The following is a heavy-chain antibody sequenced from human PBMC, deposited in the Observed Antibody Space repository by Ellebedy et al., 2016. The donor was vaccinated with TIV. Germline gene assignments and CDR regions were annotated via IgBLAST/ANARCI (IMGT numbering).Heavy chain of an antibody. D-gene: IGHD5-12*01. CDR2: ITPDGLT. J-gene: IGHJ4*02. CDR3: VRAPRGQYYFDY. Sequence: GESLKISXAASGFTFSDYWMQWVRHAPGEGLVWVSRITPDGLTTHADSVKGRFTISRDNAKNTLYLEMNSLRAEDTAVYYCVRAPRGQYYFDYWGQGTLVTVSS. CDR1: GFTFSDYW. V-gene: IGHV3-74*03.